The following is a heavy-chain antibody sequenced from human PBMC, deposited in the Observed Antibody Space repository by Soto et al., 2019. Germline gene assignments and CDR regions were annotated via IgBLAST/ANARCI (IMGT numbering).Heavy chain of an antibody. CDR3: AKEIAVAGDLDY. CDR2: VSSDGRTT. V-gene: IGHV3-30*18. Sequence: QVRLVESGGGVVQPGRSLRLSCVASGFTFRSYGIHWVRQAPGKGLEGVAVVSSDGRTTYYADSVKGRFTISRDNSKNTLYLQMDSLRPEDTAVYYCAKEIAVAGDLDYWGHGTLVTVSS. D-gene: IGHD6-19*01. J-gene: IGHJ4*01. CDR1: GFTFRSYG.